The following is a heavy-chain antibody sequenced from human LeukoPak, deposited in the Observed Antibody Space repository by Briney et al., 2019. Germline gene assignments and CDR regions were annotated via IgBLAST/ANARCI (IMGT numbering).Heavy chain of an antibody. CDR3: AKDDKYSSRIYYFDY. Sequence: QPGGSLRLSCAASGFTFSNYAMTWVRQAPGKGLEWVSGISGSGGSTYYADSVKGRFTISRDNSKNTLYLQMNSLRAEDTAVYYCAKDDKYSSRIYYFDYWGQGTLVTVSS. CDR2: ISGSGGST. J-gene: IGHJ4*02. D-gene: IGHD6-13*01. V-gene: IGHV3-23*01. CDR1: GFTFSNYA.